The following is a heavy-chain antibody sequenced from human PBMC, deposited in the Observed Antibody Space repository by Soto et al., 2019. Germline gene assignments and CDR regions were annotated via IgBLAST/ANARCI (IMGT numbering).Heavy chain of an antibody. V-gene: IGHV1-69*13. CDR1: GGTFSSYA. D-gene: IGHD4-17*01. J-gene: IGHJ6*02. Sequence: SLKVSCKASGGTFSSYAISWVRQAPGQGLEWMGGIIPIFGTANYAQKFQGRVTITADESTSTAYMELSSLRSEDTAVYYCASHKTTVTTPPRYYYGMDVWGQGTTVTVSS. CDR3: ASHKTTVTTPPRYYYGMDV. CDR2: IIPIFGTA.